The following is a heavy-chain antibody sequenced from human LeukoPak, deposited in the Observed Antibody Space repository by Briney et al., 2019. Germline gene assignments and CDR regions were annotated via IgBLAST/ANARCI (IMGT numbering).Heavy chain of an antibody. Sequence: SCKASGYTFTDYYMHWVRQAPGKGLEWVAVISCDGRNKHYPDSVKGRFTISRDISTDTLWLQMDSLRTEDTAVYYCAKGPLRGTAAAIDYWGQGTLVTVSS. D-gene: IGHD2-2*01. CDR1: GYTFTDYY. V-gene: IGHV3-30*18. J-gene: IGHJ4*02. CDR2: ISCDGRNK. CDR3: AKGPLRGTAAAIDY.